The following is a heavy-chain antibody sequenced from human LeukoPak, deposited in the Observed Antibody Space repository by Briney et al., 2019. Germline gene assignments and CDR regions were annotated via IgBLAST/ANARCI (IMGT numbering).Heavy chain of an antibody. Sequence: QPGGSLRLPCAASGFTFTNYWMHWVRQAPGKGLVWVSRIDIDGTGTSYADSVKGRFTISRDNTKNSLYLQMNGLRAEDTAVYYCAREEGWSYYYPMDVWGQGTTVTVSS. CDR3: AREEGWSYYYPMDV. J-gene: IGHJ6*02. CDR2: IDIDGTGT. D-gene: IGHD2-15*01. CDR1: GFTFTNYW. V-gene: IGHV3-74*01.